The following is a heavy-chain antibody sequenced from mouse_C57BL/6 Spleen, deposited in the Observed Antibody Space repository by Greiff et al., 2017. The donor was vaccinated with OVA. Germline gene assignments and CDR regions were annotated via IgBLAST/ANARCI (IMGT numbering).Heavy chain of an antibody. V-gene: IGHV5-17*01. CDR1: GFTFSDYG. Sequence: EVKVEESGGGLVKPGGSLKLSCAASGFTFSDYGMHWVRQAPEKGLEWVAYISSGSSTIYYADTVKGRFTISRDNAKNTLFLQMTSLRSEDTAMYYCARKEGHAMDYWGQGTSVTVSS. J-gene: IGHJ4*01. CDR3: ARKEGHAMDY. CDR2: ISSGSSTI.